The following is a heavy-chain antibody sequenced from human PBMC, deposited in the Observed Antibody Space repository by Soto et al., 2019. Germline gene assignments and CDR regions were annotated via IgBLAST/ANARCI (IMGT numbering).Heavy chain of an antibody. J-gene: IGHJ4*02. V-gene: IGHV3-64*01. CDR3: ARGGYCSSTSCYDPSVDY. Sequence: GGSLRLSCAASGFTFSSYAMHWVRQAPGKGLEYVSAISSNGGSTYYANSVKGRFTISRDNSKNTLYLQMGSLRAEDMAVYYCARGGYCSSTSCYDPSVDYWGQGTLVTVSS. CDR1: GFTFSSYA. CDR2: ISSNGGST. D-gene: IGHD2-2*01.